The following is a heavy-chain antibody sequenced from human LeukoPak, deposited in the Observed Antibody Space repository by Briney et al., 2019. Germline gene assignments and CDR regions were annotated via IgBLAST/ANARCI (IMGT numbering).Heavy chain of an antibody. D-gene: IGHD6-6*01. CDR2: ISFSGST. CDR1: GDSISGGGYF. J-gene: IGHJ5*02. CDR3: ASREIAARLGRLEGPFDP. Sequence: PSQTLSLTCSVSGDSISGGGYFWSWIRHPPGKGLEWIGYISFSGSTYYSPSLESRVSISVDTSKKQFSLKLSSVTAADTAVYYCASREIAARLGRLEGPFDPWGQGTLVTVSS. V-gene: IGHV4-31*03.